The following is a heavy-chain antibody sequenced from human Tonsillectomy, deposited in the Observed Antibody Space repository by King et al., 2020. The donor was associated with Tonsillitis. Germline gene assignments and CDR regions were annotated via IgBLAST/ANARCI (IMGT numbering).Heavy chain of an antibody. V-gene: IGHV1-2*02. CDR2: FNPYSGDT. CDR1: ADTFAGHF. Sequence: QLVQSGAELRKPGASVSVSCRTSADTFAGHFVHWVRQAPGQGLEWMGWFNPYSGDTHYAQKFQGRVTMSGDVSATTAYMGLSSLGPDDSAVYYCATNALGSDSSAYRDFRHWGQGTLVTVSS. J-gene: IGHJ1*01. CDR3: ATNALGSDSSAYRDFRH. D-gene: IGHD3-22*01.